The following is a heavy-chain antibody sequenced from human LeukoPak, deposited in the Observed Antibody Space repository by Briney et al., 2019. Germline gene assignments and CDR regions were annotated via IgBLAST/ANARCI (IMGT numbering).Heavy chain of an antibody. CDR1: GYTFTGYY. CDR3: ARDLPLTVTTSDY. CDR2: INPNSGGT. V-gene: IGHV1-2*02. Sequence: ASVKVSCKASGYTFTGYYMHWVRQAPGQGLEWMGWINPNSGGTNYAQKFQGRVTMTRDTSISTAYMELSRLRSDDTAVYYCARDLPLTVTTSDYWGQGTLATVSS. D-gene: IGHD4-17*01. J-gene: IGHJ4*02.